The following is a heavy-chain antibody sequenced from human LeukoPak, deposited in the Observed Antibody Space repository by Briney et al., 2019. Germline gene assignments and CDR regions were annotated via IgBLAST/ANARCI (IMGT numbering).Heavy chain of an antibody. D-gene: IGHD6-13*01. V-gene: IGHV1-18*01. CDR2: ISAYNGNT. Sequence: ASVKVSCKASGYTFTSYGISWVRQAPGQGLEWMGWISAYNGNTNYARKLQGRVTMTTDTSTSTAYMELRSLRSDDTAVYYCARVIIAAAGRYWYFDLWGRGTLVTVSS. J-gene: IGHJ2*01. CDR3: ARVIIAAAGRYWYFDL. CDR1: GYTFTSYG.